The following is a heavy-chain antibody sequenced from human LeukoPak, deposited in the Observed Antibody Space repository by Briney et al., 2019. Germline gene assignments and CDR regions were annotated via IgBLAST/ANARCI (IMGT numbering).Heavy chain of an antibody. CDR1: GGSFSGYY. V-gene: IGHV4-34*01. Sequence: PSETLSLTCAVYGGSFSGYYWSWIRQPPGKGLEWIGEINHSGSTNYNPSLKSRVTISVDTSKNQFSLKLSSVTAADTAVYYCARAYHYDSSGYYDHDAFDIWGQGTMVTVSS. D-gene: IGHD3-22*01. CDR3: ARAYHYDSSGYYDHDAFDI. J-gene: IGHJ3*02. CDR2: INHSGST.